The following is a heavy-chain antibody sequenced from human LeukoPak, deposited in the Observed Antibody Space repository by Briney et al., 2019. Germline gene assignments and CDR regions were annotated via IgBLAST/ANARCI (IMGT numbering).Heavy chain of an antibody. Sequence: PGGSLRLSCAPSGFTFSGYAMTGVREAPGNGLGWGSVISGSGGSTYYADSLKGRFTISRDSSKNTLYLQLNRLRVEDTAVYYCAKAPGSSCYSGSDYGGQGTLVTVSS. CDR2: ISGSGGST. CDR3: AKAPGSSCYSGSDY. CDR1: GFTFSGYA. D-gene: IGHD2-15*01. J-gene: IGHJ4*02. V-gene: IGHV3-23*01.